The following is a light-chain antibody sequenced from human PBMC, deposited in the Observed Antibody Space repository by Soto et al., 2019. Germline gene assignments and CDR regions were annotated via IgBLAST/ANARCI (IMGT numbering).Light chain of an antibody. J-gene: IGKJ5*01. CDR1: QSLSSNS. CDR2: GAT. CDR3: QQYGSSPSVT. Sequence: EIVLTQSPGTLSLSPGDRATLSCRASQSLSSNSLAWYQHKPGQVPRLLIYGATTRATGIPDRFSGSVSGTDLTLTISRLEPEDYAVFYCQQYGSSPSVTFGQGTRLEIK. V-gene: IGKV3-20*01.